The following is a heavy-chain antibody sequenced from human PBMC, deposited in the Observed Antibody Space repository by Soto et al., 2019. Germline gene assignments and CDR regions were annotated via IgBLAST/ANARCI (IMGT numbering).Heavy chain of an antibody. CDR2: ISGSGGAT. CDR1: GFTFSSYA. CDR3: AKAGRPDYDLWSENRFDP. V-gene: IGHV3-23*01. J-gene: IGHJ5*02. D-gene: IGHD3-3*01. Sequence: EVQLLESGGCLVQPGGSLRLSCAASGFTFSSYAMTWVRQAPGKGLEWVSSISGSGGATYYADSVKGRFTISRDDSKHTLYLQMNSLRAEDTALYYCAKAGRPDYDLWSENRFDPWGQGTLVTVSS.